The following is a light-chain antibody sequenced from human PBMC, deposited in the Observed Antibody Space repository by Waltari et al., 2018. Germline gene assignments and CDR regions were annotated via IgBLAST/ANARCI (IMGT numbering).Light chain of an antibody. CDR1: QSVSSN. CDR3: QQYKNWPWT. CDR2: GAS. Sequence: EIVMTQSPATLPVSPGERATLSCRASQSVSSNLAWYQQKPGQAPRLLIYGASTRATGIPAGLSGSGSGTEFTLTISSLQSEDFAVYYCQQYKNWPWTFGLGTKVEIK. J-gene: IGKJ1*01. V-gene: IGKV3-15*01.